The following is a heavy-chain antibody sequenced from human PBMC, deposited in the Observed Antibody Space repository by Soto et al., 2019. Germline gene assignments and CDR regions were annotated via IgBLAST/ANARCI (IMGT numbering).Heavy chain of an antibody. CDR3: ARHHVRGRTIAGAAEF. D-gene: IGHD1-26*01. J-gene: IGHJ4*02. CDR1: GGSLSGYY. V-gene: IGHV4-34*01. CDR2: INYSGNT. Sequence: QVQLQQWGAGLLNPSETLSLTCSVSGGSLSGYYWSWIRKPPGKALEWIGEINYSGNTNYNPSLKSRVTISVDTSKNQLFLNLTSVTAADTAMYYCARHHVRGRTIAGAAEFWGQGTLVTVSS.